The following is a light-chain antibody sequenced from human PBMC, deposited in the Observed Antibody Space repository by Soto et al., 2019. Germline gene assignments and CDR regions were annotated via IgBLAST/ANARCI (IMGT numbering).Light chain of an antibody. Sequence: DIPMTQSPSTLSAFVGDRVTITCRASQSISSWLAWYQQKPGKAPNLLIYKASTLESGVPSRFSGSGSGTEFTLTISSLQPDDFVTYYCQQYNTYSPTFGQGTKVEI. CDR1: QSISSW. J-gene: IGKJ1*01. V-gene: IGKV1-5*03. CDR2: KAS. CDR3: QQYNTYSPT.